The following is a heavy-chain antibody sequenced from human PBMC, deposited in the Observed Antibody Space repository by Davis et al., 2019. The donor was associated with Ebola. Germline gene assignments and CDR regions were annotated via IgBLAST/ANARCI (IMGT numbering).Heavy chain of an antibody. D-gene: IGHD2-15*01. CDR3: AKDSLAYCSGGSCGEFDY. J-gene: IGHJ4*02. CDR2: ISGSGTST. CDR1: GFTFSSYA. V-gene: IGHV3-23*01. Sequence: GESLKISCAASGFTFSSYAMTWVRQAPGKGLEWVSAISGSGTSTYYPDSVRGRFTISRDNSKDTLYLQMNSLRAEDTAIYYCAKDSLAYCSGGSCGEFDYWGQGTLVTVSS.